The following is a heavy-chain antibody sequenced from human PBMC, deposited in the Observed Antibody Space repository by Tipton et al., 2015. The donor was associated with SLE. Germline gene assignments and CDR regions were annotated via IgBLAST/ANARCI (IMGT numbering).Heavy chain of an antibody. CDR2: IKQDGSEK. V-gene: IGHV3-7*01. CDR1: GFTFSSYW. Sequence: SLRLSCAASGFTFSSYWMSWVRQAPGKGLEWVANIKQDGSEKYYVDSVKGRFTISRDNSKNTLYLQMNSLRAEDTAVYYCAKDPGVSTCWGQGTLVTVSS. D-gene: IGHD5/OR15-5a*01. J-gene: IGHJ4*02. CDR3: AKDPGVSTC.